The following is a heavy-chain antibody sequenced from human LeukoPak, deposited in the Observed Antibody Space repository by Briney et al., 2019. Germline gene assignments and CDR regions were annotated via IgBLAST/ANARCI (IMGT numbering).Heavy chain of an antibody. V-gene: IGHV4-39*01. J-gene: IGHJ4*02. CDR2: INYSGST. CDR1: GGSVSSTTYY. D-gene: IGHD3-10*01. Sequence: SETPSLTCTVSGGSVSSTTYYCSCIRQPPGNWLEWIASINYSGSTYYNPSLKSRVTISVDTSENQFSLKLSSVTAADTAVYYCARYVVYGSGKYYFDYWGQGTLVTVSS. CDR3: ARYVVYGSGKYYFDY.